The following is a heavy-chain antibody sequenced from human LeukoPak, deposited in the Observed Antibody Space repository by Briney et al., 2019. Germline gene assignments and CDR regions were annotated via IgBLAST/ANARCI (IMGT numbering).Heavy chain of an antibody. J-gene: IGHJ6*02. V-gene: IGHV4-59*01. CDR2: TYDSGST. Sequence: SETLSLTCTVSGGSISSYYWSWIRQPPGKGLEWIGYTYDSGSTNYNPSLKSRVTISVGTSKNQFSLRLSSVTAADTAVYYCARGGSGYDSFYYYGMDVWGQGTTVTVCS. CDR1: GGSISSYY. CDR3: ARGGSGYDSFYYYGMDV. D-gene: IGHD5-12*01.